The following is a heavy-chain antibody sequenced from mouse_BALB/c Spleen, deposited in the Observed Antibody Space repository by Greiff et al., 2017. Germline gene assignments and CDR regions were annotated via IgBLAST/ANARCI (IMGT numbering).Heavy chain of an antibody. V-gene: IGHV4-1*02. J-gene: IGHJ3*01. Sequence: EVQVVESGGGLVQPGGSLKLSCAASGFDFSRYWMSWVRQAPGKGLEWIGEINPDSSTINYPPSLKDKFIISRDNAKNTLYLQMSKVRSEDTALYYCARQNWPFAYWGQGTLVTVSA. D-gene: IGHD4-1*01. CDR1: GFDFSRYW. CDR2: INPDSSTI. CDR3: ARQNWPFAY.